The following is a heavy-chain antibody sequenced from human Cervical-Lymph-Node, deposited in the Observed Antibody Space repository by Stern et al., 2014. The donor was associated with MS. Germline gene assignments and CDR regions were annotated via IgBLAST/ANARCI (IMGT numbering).Heavy chain of an antibody. Sequence: VHLVESGGGVVQPGRSLRLACVASGFTLRRNAMHWVRPAPGKGLEWVAVIAYDGTNEYHADSVKGRFTISRDNSKNTLSLQMNSLRVEDTAVYYCARGHGRDYYGMDVWGQGTTVTVSS. CDR2: IAYDGTNE. J-gene: IGHJ6*02. CDR1: GFTLRRNA. V-gene: IGHV3-30*04. CDR3: ARGHGRDYYGMDV. D-gene: IGHD1-26*01.